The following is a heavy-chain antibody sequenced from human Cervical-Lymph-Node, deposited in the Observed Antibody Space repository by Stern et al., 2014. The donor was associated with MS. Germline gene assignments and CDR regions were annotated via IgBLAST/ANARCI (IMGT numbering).Heavy chain of an antibody. J-gene: IGHJ4*02. CDR2: ISGSGSTI. CDR3: ARDGVVPAAMWSGSNLPYFDY. Sequence: VQLVESGGGLVKPGGSLRLSCEASGFIFSDYSMSWIRQAPGKGLEWVSDISGSGSTIYYADSMKGRFTISRDNAKNSLYLQMNSLRAEDTAVYYCARDGVVPAAMWSGSNLPYFDYWGQGTLVTVSS. D-gene: IGHD2-2*01. CDR1: GFIFSDYS. V-gene: IGHV3-11*01.